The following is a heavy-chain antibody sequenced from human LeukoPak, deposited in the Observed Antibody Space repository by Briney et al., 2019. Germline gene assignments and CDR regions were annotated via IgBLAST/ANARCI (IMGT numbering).Heavy chain of an antibody. Sequence: PSETLSLTCAVYGGSFSGYYWSWIRQPPGKGLEWIGEINHSGSTNYNPSLKSRVTISVDTSKNQFSLKLSSVTAADTAVYYCARGGSFTMIVVVHHRHAFDIWGQGTVVTVSS. CDR1: GGSFSGYY. CDR3: ARGGSFTMIVVVHHRHAFDI. J-gene: IGHJ3*02. D-gene: IGHD3-22*01. V-gene: IGHV4-34*01. CDR2: INHSGST.